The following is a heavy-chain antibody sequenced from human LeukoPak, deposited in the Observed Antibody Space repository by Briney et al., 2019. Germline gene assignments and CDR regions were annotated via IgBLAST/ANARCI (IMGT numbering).Heavy chain of an antibody. Sequence: ASVKVSCKVSGYTLSELSIHWVRQAPGQGLEWMGGFDPEHGKTIDSHKLRGRVTMSEDTSTDTAYMELTSLTSDDTAVYFCTTRGYSQSEFDYWGQGTLVTVSS. CDR3: TTRGYSQSEFDY. CDR2: FDPEHGKT. D-gene: IGHD5-18*01. CDR1: GYTLSELS. J-gene: IGHJ4*02. V-gene: IGHV1-24*01.